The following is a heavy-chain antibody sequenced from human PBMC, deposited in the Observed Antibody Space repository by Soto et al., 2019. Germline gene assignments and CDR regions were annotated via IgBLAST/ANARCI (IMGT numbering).Heavy chain of an antibody. D-gene: IGHD2-15*01. CDR1: GYTFTSYD. CDR2: MNPNSGNT. V-gene: IGHV1-8*01. Sequence: VASVKVSCKASGYTFTSYDINWVLQATGQGLEWMGWMNPNSGNTGYAQKFQGRVTMTRNTSISTAYMELSSLRSEDTAVYYCARVLSSGGYCSGGSCYSGGFNWFDPWGQGTLVTVS. J-gene: IGHJ5*02. CDR3: ARVLSSGGYCSGGSCYSGGFNWFDP.